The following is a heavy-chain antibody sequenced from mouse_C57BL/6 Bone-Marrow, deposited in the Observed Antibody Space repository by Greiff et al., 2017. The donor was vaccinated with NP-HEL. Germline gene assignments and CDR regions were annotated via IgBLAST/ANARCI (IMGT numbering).Heavy chain of an antibody. CDR2: IYPGDGDT. Sequence: QVQLQQSGPELVKPGASVKISCKASGYAFSSSWLNWVKQRPGKGLEWIGRIYPGDGDTNYNGKFKGKATLTADKSSSTAYMQLSSLTSEDSAVYFFARLGLKGFDYWGQGTTLTVSS. CDR1: GYAFSSSW. CDR3: ARLGLKGFDY. V-gene: IGHV1-82*01. J-gene: IGHJ2*01. D-gene: IGHD4-1*01.